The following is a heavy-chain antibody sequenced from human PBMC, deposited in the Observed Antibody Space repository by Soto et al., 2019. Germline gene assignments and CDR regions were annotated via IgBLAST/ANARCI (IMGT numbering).Heavy chain of an antibody. CDR1: GGSVGSGSYY. CDR3: ARTGRIGGATFDY. J-gene: IGHJ4*02. V-gene: IGHV4-61*01. D-gene: IGHD1-26*01. CDR2: IYYSGST. Sequence: TLSLTFTVSGGSVGSGSYYWSCIRQPPGKGLEWIGYIYYSGSTNYNPSLKSPVTISVDTSKNKSILKLSSVTAADTAVYSCARTGRIGGATFDYWGQGTLVPVSP.